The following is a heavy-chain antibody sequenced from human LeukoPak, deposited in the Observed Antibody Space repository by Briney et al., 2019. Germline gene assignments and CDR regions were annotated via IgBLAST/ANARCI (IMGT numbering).Heavy chain of an antibody. J-gene: IGHJ1*01. CDR1: GFTFSSCA. CDR2: ISGSGGST. Sequence: PGGSLRLSCAASGFTFSSCAMSWVRQAPGKGLEWVSAISGSGGSTYYADSVKGRFTISRDNSKNTLYLQMNSLRAEDTAVYYCAKDRGDSSGYYLAEYFQHWGQGTLVTVSS. V-gene: IGHV3-23*01. CDR3: AKDRGDSSGYYLAEYFQH. D-gene: IGHD3-22*01.